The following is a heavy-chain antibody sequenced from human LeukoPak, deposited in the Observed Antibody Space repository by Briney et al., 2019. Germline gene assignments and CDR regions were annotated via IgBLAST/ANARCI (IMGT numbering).Heavy chain of an antibody. CDR2: IKSNTDGGTT. J-gene: IGHJ3*02. CDR1: GLNFNNAW. CDR3: ITDPGAWAPI. D-gene: IGHD1-26*01. V-gene: IGHV3-15*01. Sequence: GGSLRLSCATSGLNFNNAWMSWVRQAPGKGLEWVGRIKSNTDGGTTDYAAPVKDRFIISRDDSKNTVYLEMNRLQTEDTAVYYCITDPGAWAPIWGQGTMVTVSS.